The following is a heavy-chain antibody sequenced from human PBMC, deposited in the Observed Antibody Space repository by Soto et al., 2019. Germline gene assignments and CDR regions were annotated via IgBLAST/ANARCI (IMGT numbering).Heavy chain of an antibody. CDR2: IIPIFGTA. Sequence: SVKVSCKASGGTFSSYAISWVRQAPGQGLEWMGGIIPIFGTANYAQKFQGRVTITADESTSTAYMELSSLRSEDTAVYYCARDYYDSSGYYPNWFDPWGQGTLVTVSS. CDR3: ARDYYDSSGYYPNWFDP. CDR1: GGTFSSYA. J-gene: IGHJ5*02. D-gene: IGHD3-22*01. V-gene: IGHV1-69*13.